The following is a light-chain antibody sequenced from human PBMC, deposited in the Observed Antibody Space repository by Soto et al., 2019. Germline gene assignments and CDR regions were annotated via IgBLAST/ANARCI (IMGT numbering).Light chain of an antibody. J-gene: IGKJ3*01. CDR1: QSISSY. Sequence: DIEMTQSPSSLSASVGDRVTITCRASQSISSYLNWYQQKPGKAPRLLIYAVSNLQSGVPSRFSGSGSGTDLTRTISSLQPEDFATYYCQQNYITPLAFGPGTKVDIK. CDR3: QQNYITPLA. V-gene: IGKV1-39*01. CDR2: AVS.